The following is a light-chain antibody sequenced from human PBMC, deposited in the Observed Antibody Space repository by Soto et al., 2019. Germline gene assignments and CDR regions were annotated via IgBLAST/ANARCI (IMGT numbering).Light chain of an antibody. V-gene: IGLV2-14*01. CDR3: SSYTSSSTPYVV. Sequence: QSALTQPASVSGSPGQSITISCTGTSSDVGGYNYVSWYQQHPGKAPKLTIYDVSNRPSGVSNRFSGSQSGNTASLTISGLQAEDEADYYCSSYTSSSTPYVVFGGGTKLTGL. CDR1: SSDVGGYNY. J-gene: IGLJ2*01. CDR2: DVS.